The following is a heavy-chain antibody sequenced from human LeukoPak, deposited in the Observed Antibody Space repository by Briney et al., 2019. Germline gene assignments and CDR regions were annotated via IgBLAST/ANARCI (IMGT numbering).Heavy chain of an antibody. CDR1: GGSFSGYY. V-gene: IGHV4-34*01. J-gene: IGHJ5*02. Sequence: PSETLSLTCAVYGGSFSGYYWSWIRQPPGKGLEWIGEINHSGSTNYNPSLKSRVTTSVDTSKNQFSLKLSSVTAADKAVYYCASGGFCDLWFDTWGQGTMVTVSS. D-gene: IGHD2-15*01. CDR3: ASGGFCDLWFDT. CDR2: INHSGST.